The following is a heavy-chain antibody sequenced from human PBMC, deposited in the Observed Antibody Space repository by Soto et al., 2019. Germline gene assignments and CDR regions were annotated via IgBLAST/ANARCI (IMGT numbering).Heavy chain of an antibody. Sequence: PPETLSLTCAVSGYSISSGLYWGWIRQPPGKGLEWIGTIYRGGITYYNPSLKSRVTISIDTSKNHFSLRLSSVTATDTAVYFCAIGNPDWFDLWGQGTLVTVSS. CDR1: GYSISSGLY. CDR2: IYRGGIT. CDR3: AIGNPDWFDL. D-gene: IGHD1-1*01. V-gene: IGHV4-38-2*01. J-gene: IGHJ5*02.